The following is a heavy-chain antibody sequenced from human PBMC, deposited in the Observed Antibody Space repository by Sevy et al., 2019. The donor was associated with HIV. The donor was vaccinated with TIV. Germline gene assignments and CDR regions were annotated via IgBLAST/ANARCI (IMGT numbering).Heavy chain of an antibody. CDR2: IYSGGST. CDR1: GFTVSSNY. J-gene: IGHJ5*02. V-gene: IGHV3-53*01. CDR3: AREGTYYYDSSGYYRQLNWSDP. D-gene: IGHD3-22*01. Sequence: GGSLRLSCAASGFTVSSNYMSWVRQAPGKGLEWVSVIYSGGSTYYADSVKGRFTISRDNSKNTLYLQMNSLRAEDTAVYYCAREGTYYYDSSGYYRQLNWSDPWGQGTLVTVSS.